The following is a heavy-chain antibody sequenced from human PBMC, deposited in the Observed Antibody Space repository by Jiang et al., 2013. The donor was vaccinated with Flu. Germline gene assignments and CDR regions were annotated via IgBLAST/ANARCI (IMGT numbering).Heavy chain of an antibody. D-gene: IGHD2-2*01. J-gene: IGHJ4*02. CDR2: LWHDGSNK. CDR1: FSFYV. Sequence: FSFYVHALGPPVSRQGGWEWVASLWHDGSNKFYSRLREGAEFTISRDNSKNMLSLQMNSLRPEDTAIYYCATLRGSTYDTYLADHWGQGTLLTVSS. CDR3: ATLRGSTYDTYLADH. V-gene: IGHV3-30*02.